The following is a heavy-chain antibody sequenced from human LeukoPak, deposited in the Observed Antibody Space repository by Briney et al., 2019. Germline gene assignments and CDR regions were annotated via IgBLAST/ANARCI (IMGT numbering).Heavy chain of an antibody. CDR2: ISGSGGST. J-gene: IGHJ4*02. V-gene: IGHV3-23*01. D-gene: IGHD3-10*01. Sequence: GGSLRLSCAASGFTFSSYAMNWVRQAPGKGLEWVSAISGSGGSTYYADSVKGRFTISRDNSKNTLYLQMNSLRAEDTAVYYCASKSGLWFGELSRFDYWGQGTLVTVSS. CDR3: ASKSGLWFGELSRFDY. CDR1: GFTFSSYA.